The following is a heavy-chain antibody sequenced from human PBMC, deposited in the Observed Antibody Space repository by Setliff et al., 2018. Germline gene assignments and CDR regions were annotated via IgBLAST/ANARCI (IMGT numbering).Heavy chain of an antibody. V-gene: IGHV3-7*01. D-gene: IGHD3-22*01. J-gene: IGHJ1*01. CDR2: IKQDGSEK. Sequence: GSLRLSCAASGFTFSSYWMSWVRQAPGKGLEWVANIKQDGSEKYYVDSVKGRFTISRDNAQNSLYLQMNSLRAEDTAVYYCARVGRVGYYESFQYWGQGTLVTVSS. CDR3: ARVGRVGYYESFQY. CDR1: GFTFSSYW.